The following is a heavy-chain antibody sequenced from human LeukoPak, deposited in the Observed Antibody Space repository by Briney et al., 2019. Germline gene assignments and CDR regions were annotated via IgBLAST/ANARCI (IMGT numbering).Heavy chain of an antibody. CDR2: ISGYNGNT. Sequence: ASVKVSCKASGYTFTTYGISWVRQAPGQGLEWMGWISGYNGNTNYAQKLQGRVTMTTDTSTSTAYMELRSLRSDDTAVYYCARGDLGAAAGTGGDYWGQGTLVTVSS. CDR3: ARGDLGAAAGTGGDY. V-gene: IGHV1-18*01. CDR1: GYTFTTYG. J-gene: IGHJ4*02. D-gene: IGHD6-13*01.